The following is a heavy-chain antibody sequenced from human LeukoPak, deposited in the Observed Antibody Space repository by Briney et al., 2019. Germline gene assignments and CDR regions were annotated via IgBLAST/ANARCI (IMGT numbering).Heavy chain of an antibody. CDR2: ISYDGSNK. D-gene: IGHD1-14*01. CDR3: AKDHNTYGMDV. V-gene: IGHV3-30*18. J-gene: IGHJ6*02. CDR1: GFTFSSYG. Sequence: GGSLRLSCAASGFTFSSYGMHWVRQAPGKGLEWVAVISYDGSNKYYADSVKGRFTISRDNSKNTLYLQMNSLRAEDTAVYYCAKDHNTYGMDVWAKGPRSPSP.